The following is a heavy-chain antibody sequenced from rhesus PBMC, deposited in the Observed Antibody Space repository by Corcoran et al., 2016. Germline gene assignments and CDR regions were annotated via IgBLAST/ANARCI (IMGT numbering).Heavy chain of an antibody. CDR3: ARERIAAATDY. V-gene: IGHV4S7*01. Sequence: QVQLQESGPGLLKPSATLSLTCAVPGGPISGGYGWVWSPRPPGKGLEGIGRIYSSGGNTYYNPSLKSRATISTDTSKNQFSLKLSSVTAADTAVYYCARERIAAATDYWGQGVLVTVSS. J-gene: IGHJ4*01. CDR1: GGPISGGYG. CDR2: IYSSGGNT. D-gene: IGHD6-43*01.